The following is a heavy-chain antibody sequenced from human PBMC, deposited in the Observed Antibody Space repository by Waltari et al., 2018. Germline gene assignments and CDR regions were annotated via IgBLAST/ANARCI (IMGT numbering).Heavy chain of an antibody. J-gene: IGHJ3*01. CDR2: ISYAGAT. V-gene: IGHV4-39*01. CDR3: ATYIGASVGTAAFDV. D-gene: IGHD5-12*01. Sequence: GCIRQPPEQGLEWIGTISYAGATYSSPSLNSRVTVSRDTSKNQLSLTLGSVTASDTAVYYCATYIGASVGTAAFDVWGQGAMVTVSS.